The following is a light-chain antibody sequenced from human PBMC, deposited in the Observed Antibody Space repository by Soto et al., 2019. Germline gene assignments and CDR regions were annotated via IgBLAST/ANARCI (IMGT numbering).Light chain of an antibody. CDR3: QSYDSSLSGYV. CDR2: GNS. J-gene: IGLJ1*01. V-gene: IGLV1-40*01. CDR1: SSNIGAPYN. Sequence: QCALTQPPSVSGAPGQRVTISCTGSSSNIGAPYNVHWYQQLPGTAPKLLIYGNSNRPSGVPDRFSGSKSGTSASLAITGLQAEDEADYYCQSYDSSLSGYVFGTGTKVTVL.